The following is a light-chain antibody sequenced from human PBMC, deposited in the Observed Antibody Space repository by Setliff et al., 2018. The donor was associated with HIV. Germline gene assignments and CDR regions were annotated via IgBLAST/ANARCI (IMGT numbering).Light chain of an antibody. CDR3: SSYSDNSTLV. CDR1: SNDIGYDY. J-gene: IGLJ2*01. Sequence: QSALTQPASVSGSPGQSITISCTGTSNDIGYDYVSWYQQHPGKAPRLLIYDVHNRFSGVSDRFSGSRSGNMASLTISGLQDEDEADYYCSSYSDNSTLVFGGGTKVTVL. CDR2: DVH. V-gene: IGLV2-14*03.